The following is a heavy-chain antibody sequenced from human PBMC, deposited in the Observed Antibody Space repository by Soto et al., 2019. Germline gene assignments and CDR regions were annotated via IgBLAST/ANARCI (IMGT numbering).Heavy chain of an antibody. CDR3: AKDRAMIVVVDAFDI. J-gene: IGHJ3*02. V-gene: IGHV3-30*18. CDR1: GFTFSSYG. CDR2: ISYDGSNK. Sequence: GGSLRLPCAASGFTFSSYGMHWVRQAPGKGLEWVAVISYDGSNKYYADSVKGRFTISRDNSKNTLYLQMNSLRAEDTAVYYCAKDRAMIVVVDAFDIWGQGTMVTVSS. D-gene: IGHD3-22*01.